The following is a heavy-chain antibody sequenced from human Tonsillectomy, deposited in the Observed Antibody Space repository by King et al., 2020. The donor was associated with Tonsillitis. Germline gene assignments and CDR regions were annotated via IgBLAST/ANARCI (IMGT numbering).Heavy chain of an antibody. Sequence: VQLVESGGGLVQPGGSLRLSCAASGFTFSSYAMSWVRQAPGKGLEWVSGISGSGGTTYYADSVKGLFTISRDNSKNTLYLQMNSLRAEDTAVYYCAKVKDDSSGYYYVGYWGQGTLVTVSS. CDR1: GFTFSSYA. J-gene: IGHJ4*02. CDR2: ISGSGGTT. D-gene: IGHD3-22*01. CDR3: AKVKDDSSGYYYVGY. V-gene: IGHV3-23*04.